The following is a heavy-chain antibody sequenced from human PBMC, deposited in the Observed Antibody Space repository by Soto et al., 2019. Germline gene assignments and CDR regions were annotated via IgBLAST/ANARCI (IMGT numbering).Heavy chain of an antibody. Sequence: PSETLFLTCAVSGGSISSGDYYWSWIRQPPGKGLEWIGYIYYSGSTYYNPSLKSRVTISVDTSKNQFSLKLRSVTAADTAVYYCARARGARYFDYWGQGTLVTVSS. CDR2: IYYSGST. CDR3: ARARGARYFDY. J-gene: IGHJ4*02. D-gene: IGHD2-15*01. V-gene: IGHV4-30-4*01. CDR1: GGSISSGDYY.